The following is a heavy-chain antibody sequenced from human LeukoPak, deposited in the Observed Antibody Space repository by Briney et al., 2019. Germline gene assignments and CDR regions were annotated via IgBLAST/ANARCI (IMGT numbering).Heavy chain of an antibody. CDR1: GFTFSDYY. D-gene: IGHD6-13*01. Sequence: PGGSLRLSCAASGFTFSDYYMSWIRQAPGRGLEWLSYISSDSSPIYYADSVRGRFTTSRDNARNSLYLQMNSLRDEDTAVYYCARDLGSSWLHYWGPGTLVIVSS. CDR3: ARDLGSSWLHY. J-gene: IGHJ4*02. V-gene: IGHV3-11*04. CDR2: ISSDSSPI.